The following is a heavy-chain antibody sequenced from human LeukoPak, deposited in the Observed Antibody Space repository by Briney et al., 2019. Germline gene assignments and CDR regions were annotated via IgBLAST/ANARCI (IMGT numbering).Heavy chain of an antibody. J-gene: IGHJ4*02. CDR3: ARVRGYCSSTICYRYYFDY. V-gene: IGHV4-38-2*02. Sequence: SETLSLTCTVSGYSISSGYYWGWVRQPPGKGLEWIGTIYHSGSTYYNPSLKSRVTISVDTSKNQFSLKLTSVTAADTAVYYCARVRGYCSSTICYRYYFDYWGQGTLVTVSS. CDR2: IYHSGST. D-gene: IGHD2-2*01. CDR1: GYSISSGYY.